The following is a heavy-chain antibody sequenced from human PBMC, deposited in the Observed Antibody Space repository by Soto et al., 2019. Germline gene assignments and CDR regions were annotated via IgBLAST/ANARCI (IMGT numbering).Heavy chain of an antibody. D-gene: IGHD5-12*01. V-gene: IGHV1-3*01. CDR2: INAGNGNT. CDR3: ARPSRIVATMPYYYYYGMDV. Sequence: GASVKVSCKASGYTFTSYAMHWVRQAPGQRLEWMGWINAGNGNTKYSQKFQGRVTITRDTSASTAYMELSSLRSEDTAVYYCARPSRIVATMPYYYYYGMDVWGQGTTVTVSS. J-gene: IGHJ6*02. CDR1: GYTFTSYA.